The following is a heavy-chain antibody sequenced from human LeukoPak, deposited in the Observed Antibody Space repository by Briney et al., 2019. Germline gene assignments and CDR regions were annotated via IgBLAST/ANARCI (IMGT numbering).Heavy chain of an antibody. J-gene: IGHJ4*02. D-gene: IGHD4-23*01. CDR1: GFTFSSYG. V-gene: IGHV3-30*18. Sequence: GGSLRLSCAASGFTFSSYGMHWVRQAPGKGLEWVAVISYDGSNKYYADPVKGRFTISRDNSKNTLYLQMNSLRAEDTAVYYCAKTGDYGGSVDYWGQGTLVTVSS. CDR2: ISYDGSNK. CDR3: AKTGDYGGSVDY.